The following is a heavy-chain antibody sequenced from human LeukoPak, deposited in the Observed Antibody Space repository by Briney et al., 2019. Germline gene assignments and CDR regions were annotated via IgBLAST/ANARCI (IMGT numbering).Heavy chain of an antibody. CDR2: IYHSGST. V-gene: IGHV4-59*12. CDR3: ARLRIAAAGTNYFDY. J-gene: IGHJ4*02. Sequence: SETLSLTCTVSGGSISSYYWSWIRQPPGKGLEWIGYIYHSGSTYYNPSLKSRVTISVDRSKNQFSLKLSSVTAADTAVYYCARLRIAAAGTNYFDYWGQGTLVTVSS. CDR1: GGSISSYY. D-gene: IGHD6-13*01.